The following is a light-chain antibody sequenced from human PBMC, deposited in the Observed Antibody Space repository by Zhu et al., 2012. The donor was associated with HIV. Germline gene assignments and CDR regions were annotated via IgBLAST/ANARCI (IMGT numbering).Light chain of an antibody. CDR1: QTISNVY. Sequence: EIVLTQSPGTLSLSPGERATLSCRSSQTISNVYLAWYQQKPGQAPRLLIYGASTRPPGIPARFSGSGSGTEFTLTISSLQSEDFAVYYCHQYNNWPLWTFGQGTKVEI. CDR3: HQYNNWPLWT. J-gene: IGKJ1*01. V-gene: IGKV3-15*01. CDR2: GAS.